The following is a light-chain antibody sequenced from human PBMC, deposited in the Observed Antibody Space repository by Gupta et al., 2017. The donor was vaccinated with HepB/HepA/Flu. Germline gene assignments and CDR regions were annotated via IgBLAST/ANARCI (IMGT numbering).Light chain of an antibody. V-gene: IGKV2-28*01. CDR2: LGS. J-gene: IGKJ2*01. CDR3: RQALQTLYT. CDR1: QRRRHSNGYKY. Sequence: DIVMTQSPRSLAVTPGDPASSSWRSSQRRRHSNGYKYVDGNLRKPGESPPPLSELGSQRASGVPDRVRGSGSGTDSTLKISRREAEDVGVYYGRQALQTLYTFGQGTKMDIK.